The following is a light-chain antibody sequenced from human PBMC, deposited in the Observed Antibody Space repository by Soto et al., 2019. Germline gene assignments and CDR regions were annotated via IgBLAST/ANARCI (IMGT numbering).Light chain of an antibody. Sequence: QLVMTQPPSVSGAPGQRVTISCTGSGSNIGAGYDVHWYQQVPGTAPKLLIYGNNNRPSGVPDRFSGSKSGTSASLAITGLQAEDEADYYCQSYDSRNVVFGGGTKLTVL. V-gene: IGLV1-40*01. CDR3: QSYDSRNVV. J-gene: IGLJ2*01. CDR2: GNN. CDR1: GSNIGAGYD.